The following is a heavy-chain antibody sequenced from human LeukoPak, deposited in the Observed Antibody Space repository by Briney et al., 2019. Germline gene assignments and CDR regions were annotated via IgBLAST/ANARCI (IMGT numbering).Heavy chain of an antibody. CDR3: TTRGTTVTTPDAFDI. D-gene: IGHD4-17*01. CDR2: IKSKTDGGTT. CDR1: GFXFRNAW. Sequence: GGSLRLSCAASGFXFRNAWISWVRQAPGKGLEWVGRIKSKTDGGTTDYAAPVKGRFTISRDDSKNTLYLQMNSLKTEDTAVYYCTTRGTTVTTPDAFDIWGQGTMVTVSS. V-gene: IGHV3-15*01. J-gene: IGHJ3*02.